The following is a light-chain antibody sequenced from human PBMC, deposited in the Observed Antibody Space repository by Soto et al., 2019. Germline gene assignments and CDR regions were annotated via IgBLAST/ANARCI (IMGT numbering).Light chain of an antibody. J-gene: IGLJ2*01. Sequence: QSVLTQPASVSGSPGQSITISCSGTTSDVGGYNLVSWYQQHPGKAPKLMIYEGRKRPSGVTNRFSGSKSGNTASLTISGLQAEDEADYYCCSYAGSSTLVFGGGTQLTVL. CDR3: CSYAGSSTLV. CDR2: EGR. CDR1: TSDVGGYNL. V-gene: IGLV2-23*01.